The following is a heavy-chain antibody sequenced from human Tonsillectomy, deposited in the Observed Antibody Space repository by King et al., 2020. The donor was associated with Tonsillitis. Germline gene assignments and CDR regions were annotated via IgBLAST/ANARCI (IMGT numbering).Heavy chain of an antibody. CDR3: AREAHRHDYIDWFDP. V-gene: IGHV4-61*02. D-gene: IGHD4-11*01. CDR2: ISTSGSI. CDR1: GGSISSGFYY. J-gene: IGHJ5*02. Sequence: VQLQESGPGLVKPSQTLSLTCTVSGGSISSGFYYLHWIRQPAGKGLEWIGRISTSGSINYNPSLTSRVTISVDTSKNQFSLKLNSVTAADTAVYYCAREAHRHDYIDWFDPWGRGTLGTVSS.